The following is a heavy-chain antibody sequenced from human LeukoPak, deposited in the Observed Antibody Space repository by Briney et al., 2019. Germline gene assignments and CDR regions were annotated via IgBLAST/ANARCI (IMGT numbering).Heavy chain of an antibody. CDR3: ARGAVAGTGY. D-gene: IGHD6-19*01. Sequence: GSLRLSCAASGFTFNTYNINWVRQAPGKGLEWVSSISSSSSYIYYSDSVKGRFTISRDDAKNSLYLQMNSLRAEDTAVYYCARGAVAGTGYWGQGTLVTVSS. J-gene: IGHJ4*02. CDR1: GFTFNTYN. CDR2: ISSSSSYI. V-gene: IGHV3-21*01.